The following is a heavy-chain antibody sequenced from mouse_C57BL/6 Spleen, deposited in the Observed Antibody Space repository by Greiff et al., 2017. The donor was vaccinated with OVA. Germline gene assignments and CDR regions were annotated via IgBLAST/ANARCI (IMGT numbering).Heavy chain of an antibody. Sequence: VQLQQSGAELVRPGTSVKMSCKASGYTFTNYWIGWAKQRPGHGLEWIGDIYPGGGYTNYNEKFKGKATLTADKSSSTAYMQFSSLTSEDSAIYYCARSGYCGSSYEYFDVWGTGTTVTVSS. CDR2: IYPGGGYT. CDR3: ARSGYCGSSYEYFDV. D-gene: IGHD1-1*01. V-gene: IGHV1-63*01. CDR1: GYTFTNYW. J-gene: IGHJ1*03.